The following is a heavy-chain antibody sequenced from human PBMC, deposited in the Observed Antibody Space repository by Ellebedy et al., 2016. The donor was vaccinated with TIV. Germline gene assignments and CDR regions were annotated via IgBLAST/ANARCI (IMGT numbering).Heavy chain of an antibody. Sequence: MPSETLSLTCTVSGGSISSSSYFWGRIRQPPGKGLEWIGSIYYSGSTYYNPSLKSRVTISVDTSKNQFSLKLTSVTAADTAVYYCARERTTGKRTWGYFDYWGQGILVTVAS. CDR2: IYYSGST. D-gene: IGHD1-1*01. CDR1: GGSISSSSYF. J-gene: IGHJ4*02. V-gene: IGHV4-39*07. CDR3: ARERTTGKRTWGYFDY.